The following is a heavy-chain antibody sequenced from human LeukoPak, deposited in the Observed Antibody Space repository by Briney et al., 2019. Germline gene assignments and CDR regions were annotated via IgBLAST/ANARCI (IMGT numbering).Heavy chain of an antibody. CDR1: GGSISSSSYY. D-gene: IGHD3-10*01. J-gene: IGHJ6*02. CDR2: IDHSGRTT. Sequence: SETLSLTCTVSGGSISSSSYYWGWIRQPPGKGLEWIGEIDHSGRTTDYNPSLKSRVTISVDTSKNHFSLKLSSVTAADTAVYYCARVTRSYYYGSERAPYYYHGLDVWGQGTTVTVSS. CDR3: ARVTRSYYYGSERAPYYYHGLDV. V-gene: IGHV4-39*02.